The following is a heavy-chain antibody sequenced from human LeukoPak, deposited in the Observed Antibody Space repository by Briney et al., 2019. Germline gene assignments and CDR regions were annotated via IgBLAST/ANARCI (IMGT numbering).Heavy chain of an antibody. CDR1: GYSISSGYY. CDR3: ARGSARMVANPLFDY. D-gene: IGHD5-12*01. V-gene: IGHV4-38-2*02. J-gene: IGHJ4*02. Sequence: SETLSLTCTVSGYSISSGYYWGWIRQPPGKGLEWIGSIYHSGSTYYNPSLKSRVTISVDTSKNQFSLKLSSVTAADTAVYYCARGSARMVANPLFDYWGRGTLVTVSS. CDR2: IYHSGST.